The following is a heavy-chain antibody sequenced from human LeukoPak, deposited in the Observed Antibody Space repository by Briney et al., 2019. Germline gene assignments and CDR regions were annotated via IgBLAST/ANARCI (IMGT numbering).Heavy chain of an antibody. Sequence: PGGSLRLSCAASGFTFSSYWMHWVRQAPGKGLVWVSRINSDGSSTSYADSVKGRFTISRDNAKNSLYLQMNSLRAEDTAVYYCARREIGTNVLRFLEWSLFDYWGQGTLVTVSS. V-gene: IGHV3-74*01. J-gene: IGHJ4*02. CDR1: GFTFSSYW. CDR3: ARREIGTNVLRFLEWSLFDY. CDR2: INSDGSST. D-gene: IGHD3-3*01.